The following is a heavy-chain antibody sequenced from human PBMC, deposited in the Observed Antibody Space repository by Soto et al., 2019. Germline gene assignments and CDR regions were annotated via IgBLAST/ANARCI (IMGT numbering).Heavy chain of an antibody. D-gene: IGHD1-1*01. V-gene: IGHV3-23*01. CDR1: GFTFSTYV. CDR2: ISGSGNT. CDR3: AKGTNDWNGQSFAY. J-gene: IGHJ4*02. Sequence: GGSLRLSCAASGFTFSTYVMSWVRQAPGKGLEWVSTISGSGNTYYAESVKGRFTISRDNSKNTLYLQMSSLRAEDTAVYYCAKGTNDWNGQSFAYWGQGGLVSVSS.